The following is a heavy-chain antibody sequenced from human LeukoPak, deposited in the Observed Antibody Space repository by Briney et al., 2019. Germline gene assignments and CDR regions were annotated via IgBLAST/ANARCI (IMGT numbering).Heavy chain of an antibody. CDR1: GGSFSGYY. V-gene: IGHV4-34*01. D-gene: IGHD6-13*01. CDR2: INHSGST. Sequence: SETLSLTCAVYGGSFSGYYWSWIRQPPGKGLEWIGEINHSGSTNYNPSLKSRVTISVDTSKNQFSLKLSSVTAADTAVYYCARAAGSSWYLKYDYWGQGTLVTVSS. CDR3: ARAAGSSWYLKYDY. J-gene: IGHJ4*02.